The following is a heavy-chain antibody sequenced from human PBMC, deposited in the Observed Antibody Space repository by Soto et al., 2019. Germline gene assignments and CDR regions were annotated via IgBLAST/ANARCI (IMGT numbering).Heavy chain of an antibody. CDR3: ARSRSITMVRGVIDPMDV. CDR1: GFTFSSYG. V-gene: IGHV3-33*01. Sequence: QVQLVESGGGVVQPGRSLRLSCAASGFTFSSYGMHWVHQAPGKGLEWVAVIWYDGSNKYYADSVKGRFTISRDNSKNTLYLQMNSLRAEDTAVYYCARSRSITMVRGVIDPMDVWGQGTTVTVSS. D-gene: IGHD3-10*01. CDR2: IWYDGSNK. J-gene: IGHJ6*02.